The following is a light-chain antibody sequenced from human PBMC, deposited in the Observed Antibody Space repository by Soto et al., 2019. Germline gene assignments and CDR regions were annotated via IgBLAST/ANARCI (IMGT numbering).Light chain of an antibody. J-gene: IGKJ4*01. CDR2: TAS. CDR3: QHYGNSVT. Sequence: EIVMTQSPATLSVSPGERATLSCRASQSVSSNLAWYQQKPGQAPRLLIYTASTRTFDVPDRFSGSGSGTDFTLTITRLQPEDFAVYYCQHYGNSVTFGGGTRVEIK. CDR1: QSVSSN. V-gene: IGKV3D-15*01.